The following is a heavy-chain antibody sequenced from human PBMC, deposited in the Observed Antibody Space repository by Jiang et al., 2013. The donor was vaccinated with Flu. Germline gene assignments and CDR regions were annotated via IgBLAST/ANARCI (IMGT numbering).Heavy chain of an antibody. CDR3: AKDLRKRVPTLMDV. D-gene: IGHD1-1*01. Sequence: VQLVESGGGVVQPGRSLRLSCAASGFTFSSYAMHWVRQAPGKGLEWVAVISYDGSNKYYADSVKGRFTISRDNSKNTLYLQMNSLRAEDTAVYYCAKDLRKRVPTLMDVWGKGTTVTVSS. J-gene: IGHJ6*03. V-gene: IGHV3-30*04. CDR1: GFTFSSYA. CDR2: ISYDGSNK.